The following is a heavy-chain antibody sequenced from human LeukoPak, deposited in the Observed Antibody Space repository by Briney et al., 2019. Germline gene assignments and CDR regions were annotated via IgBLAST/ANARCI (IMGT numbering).Heavy chain of an antibody. CDR1: GYTFTSYG. V-gene: IGHV1-18*01. Sequence: ATVKVSCKASGYTFTSYGISWVRQAPGQGLEWMGWISACNGNANYAQKLQGRVTMTTDTSTSTAYMELRSLRSDDTAVYYCARGTIRYYDFMDVWGKGTTVTVSS. J-gene: IGHJ6*03. D-gene: IGHD3-3*01. CDR2: ISACNGNA. CDR3: ARGTIRYYDFMDV.